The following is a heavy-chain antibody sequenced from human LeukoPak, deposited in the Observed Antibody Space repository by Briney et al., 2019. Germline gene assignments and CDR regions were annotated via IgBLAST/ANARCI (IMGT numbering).Heavy chain of an antibody. Sequence: GGSLRLSCVASGFIFRDYSMNWVRHAPGKGLEWISYIGIDSGNTKYADSVKGRFTISGDNAKNSLYLQMNSLRAEDTAVYYCASAHFGDYEGFANLNFWGQGTLVTVSS. CDR2: IGIDSGNT. D-gene: IGHD4-17*01. CDR1: GFIFRDYS. J-gene: IGHJ4*02. V-gene: IGHV3-48*04. CDR3: ASAHFGDYEGFANLNF.